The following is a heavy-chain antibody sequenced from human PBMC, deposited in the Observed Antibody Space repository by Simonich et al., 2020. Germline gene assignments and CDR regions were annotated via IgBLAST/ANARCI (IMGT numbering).Heavy chain of an antibody. CDR3: AKDLGERITMIVVVIDAFDI. CDR2: ISGSGGST. D-gene: IGHD3-22*01. V-gene: IGHV3-23*01. Sequence: GGGLVQPGGSLRLSCAASGFTFSSYAMSWVRQAPGKGREWGSAISGSGGSTYYPDSVKGRFTISRDNSKNTLYLQMNSLRAEDTAVYYCAKDLGERITMIVVVIDAFDIWGQGTMVTVSS. J-gene: IGHJ3*02. CDR1: GFTFSSYA.